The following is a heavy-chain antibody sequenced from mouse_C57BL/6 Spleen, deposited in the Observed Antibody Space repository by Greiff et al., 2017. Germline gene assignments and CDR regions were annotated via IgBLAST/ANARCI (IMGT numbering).Heavy chain of an antibody. J-gene: IGHJ4*01. CDR1: GFTFSSYA. CDR2: ISDGGSYT. D-gene: IGHD2-1*01. Sequence: EVMLVESGGGLVKPGGSLKLSCAASGFTFSSYAMSWVRQTPEKRLEWVATISDGGSYTYYPDNVKGRFTISRDNAKNNLYLQMSHLKSEDTAMYYCARGDGNSHYYAMDYWGQGTSVTVSS. V-gene: IGHV5-4*03. CDR3: ARGDGNSHYYAMDY.